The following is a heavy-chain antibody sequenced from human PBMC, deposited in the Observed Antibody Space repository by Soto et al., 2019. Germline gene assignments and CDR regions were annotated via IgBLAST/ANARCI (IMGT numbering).Heavy chain of an antibody. Sequence: QVQLVQSGAEVRKPGASVRVSCKASGYTFDAFDIHWVRQATGQGLELMGWMNPYTGETAYTQTFRGRVSMTRDTSVSTAYVELTSLPSEDSAIYFCVRKAGGASTPGDDYWGQGTLVTVSS. CDR2: MNPYTGET. V-gene: IGHV1-8*01. CDR1: GYTFDAFD. D-gene: IGHD2-15*01. CDR3: VRKAGGASTPGDDY. J-gene: IGHJ4*02.